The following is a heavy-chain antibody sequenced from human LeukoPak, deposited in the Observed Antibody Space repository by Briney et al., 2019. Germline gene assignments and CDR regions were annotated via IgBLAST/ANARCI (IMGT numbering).Heavy chain of an antibody. D-gene: IGHD2-2*01. V-gene: IGHV1-69*05. CDR3: ARARLLGYCSSTSCVRWFDP. J-gene: IGHJ5*02. CDR2: IIPIFGTA. CDR1: GGTFSSYA. Sequence: SVKVSCKASGGTFSSYAISWVRQAPGQGLEWMGGIIPIFGTANYAQKFQGRVTITTDESTSTAYMELSSLRSEDTAVYYCARARLLGYCSSTSCVRWFDPWGQGTLVTVSS.